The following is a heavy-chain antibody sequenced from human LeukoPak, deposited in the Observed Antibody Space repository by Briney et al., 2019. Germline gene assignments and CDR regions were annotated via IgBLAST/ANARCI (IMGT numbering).Heavy chain of an antibody. CDR1: GGSISSSSYY. CDR2: IYYSGST. J-gene: IGHJ4*02. D-gene: IGHD3-10*01. V-gene: IGHV4-39*07. CDR3: ARSRYYANRFDY. Sequence: SETLSLTCTVSGGSISSSSYYWGWIRQPPGKGLEWIGSIYYSGSTYYNPSLKSRVTISVDTSKNQFSLKLSSVTAADTAVYYCARSRYYANRFDYWGQGTLVTVSS.